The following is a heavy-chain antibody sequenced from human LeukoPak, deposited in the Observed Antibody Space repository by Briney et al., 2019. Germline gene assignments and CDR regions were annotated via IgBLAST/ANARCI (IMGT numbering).Heavy chain of an antibody. Sequence: ASVKVSCKASGYTFTSYYMHWVRQAPGQGLEWMGMINPSGGSTSYAQKFQGRVTMTSDMSTSTVYMELSSLRSEDTAVYYCARDPSGGVIYYYYYYMDVWGKGTTVTVSS. CDR3: ARDPSGGVIYYYYYYMDV. D-gene: IGHD3-16*01. CDR2: INPSGGST. J-gene: IGHJ6*03. V-gene: IGHV1-46*01. CDR1: GYTFTSYY.